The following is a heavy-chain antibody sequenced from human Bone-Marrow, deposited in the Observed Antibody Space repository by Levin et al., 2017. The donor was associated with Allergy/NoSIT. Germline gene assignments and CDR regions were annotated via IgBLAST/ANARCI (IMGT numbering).Heavy chain of an antibody. CDR3: AKNDRGPITDSAADELYYFDY. CDR2: ISYDGSNK. J-gene: IGHJ4*02. CDR1: GFTFSSYG. D-gene: IGHD6-13*01. Sequence: LSLTCAASGFTFSSYGMHWVRQAPGKGLEWVAVISYDGSNKYYADSVKGRFTISRDNSKNTLYLQMNSLRAEDTAVYYCAKNDRGPITDSAADELYYFDYWGQGTLVTVSS. V-gene: IGHV3-30*18.